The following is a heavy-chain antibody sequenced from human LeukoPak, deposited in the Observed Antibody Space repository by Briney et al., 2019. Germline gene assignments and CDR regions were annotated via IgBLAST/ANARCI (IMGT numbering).Heavy chain of an antibody. J-gene: IGHJ4*02. Sequence: KASETLSLTGTVSGGSISSYYWSWIRQPPGKGLEWIGYIYYSGSTNYNPSLKSRVTISVDTSKNQFSLKLSSVTAADTAVYYCARADYGDYVTNYWGQGTLVTVSS. V-gene: IGHV4-59*01. D-gene: IGHD4-17*01. CDR2: IYYSGST. CDR1: GGSISSYY. CDR3: ARADYGDYVTNY.